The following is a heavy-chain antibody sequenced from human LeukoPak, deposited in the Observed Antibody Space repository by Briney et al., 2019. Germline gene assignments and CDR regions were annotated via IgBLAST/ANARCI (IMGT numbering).Heavy chain of an antibody. CDR3: ARDREGSVLLREDWFDP. D-gene: IGHD2-15*01. Sequence: ASVKVSCKASGYTFTSYGISWVRQAPGQGLEWMGWISAYNGNTNYAQKLQGRVTMTTDTSTSTAYMELRSLRSADTAVYYCARDREGSVLLREDWFDPWGQGTLVTVSS. V-gene: IGHV1-18*01. CDR2: ISAYNGNT. J-gene: IGHJ5*02. CDR1: GYTFTSYG.